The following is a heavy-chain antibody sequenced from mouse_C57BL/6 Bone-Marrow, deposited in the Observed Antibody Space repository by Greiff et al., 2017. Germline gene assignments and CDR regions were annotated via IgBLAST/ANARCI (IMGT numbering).Heavy chain of an antibody. CDR1: GFNIKDDY. CDR2: IDPENGDT. J-gene: IGHJ2*01. CDR3: TTTVSNPYYFDY. D-gene: IGHD2-5*01. Sequence: VQLQQSGAELVRPGASVKLSCTASGFNIKDDYMHWVKQRPEQGLEWIGWIDPENGDTEYASKFQGKATITADTSSNTAYLQLSSLTSEDTAVYYCTTTVSNPYYFDYWCQGTTLTVSS. V-gene: IGHV14-4*01.